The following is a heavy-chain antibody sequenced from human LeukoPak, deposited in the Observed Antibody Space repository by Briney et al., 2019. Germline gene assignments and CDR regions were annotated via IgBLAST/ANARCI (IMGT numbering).Heavy chain of an antibody. D-gene: IGHD6-19*01. V-gene: IGHV4-61*02. CDR3: ARGGWGFDY. J-gene: IGHJ4*02. CDR1: GGSISSGSYY. CDR2: IYTGGST. Sequence: SQTLSLTCTVSGGSISSGSYYWSWIRQPAGKGLGWIGRIYTGGSTNYNPSLKSRVTISVDTSKNHFSLKLTSVTAADTSVYYWARGGWGFDYWGQGTLVTVSS.